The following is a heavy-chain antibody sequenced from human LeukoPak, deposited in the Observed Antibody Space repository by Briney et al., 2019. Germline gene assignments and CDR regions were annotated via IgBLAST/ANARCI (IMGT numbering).Heavy chain of an antibody. CDR2: ISWNSGSI. V-gene: IGHV3-9*01. CDR3: AKEHYYDSSGTLDH. CDR1: GFTFDDYA. J-gene: IGHJ4*02. D-gene: IGHD3-22*01. Sequence: GGSLRLSCAASGFTFDDYAMHWVRQAPGKGLEWVSGISWNSGSIGYADSVKGRFTISRGNAKNSLYLQMNSLRAEDTALYYCAKEHYYDSSGTLDHWGQGTLVTVSS.